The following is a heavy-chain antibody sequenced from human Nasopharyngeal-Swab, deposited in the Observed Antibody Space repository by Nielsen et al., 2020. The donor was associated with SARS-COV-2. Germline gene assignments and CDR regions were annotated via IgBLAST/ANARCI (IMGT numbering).Heavy chain of an antibody. CDR1: GFTFNNYN. J-gene: IGHJ6*02. D-gene: IGHD3-3*01. V-gene: IGHV3-21*01. Sequence: GESLKFSCAASGFTFNNYNFNWVRQAPGKGLEWVSSISSSSSFIYYADSVKGRFTISRDNTKNSLSLQMNSLRVDDTAVYFCARDGLDYDFWSAYFMDVWGQGTTVIVSS. CDR2: ISSSSSFI. CDR3: ARDGLDYDFWSAYFMDV.